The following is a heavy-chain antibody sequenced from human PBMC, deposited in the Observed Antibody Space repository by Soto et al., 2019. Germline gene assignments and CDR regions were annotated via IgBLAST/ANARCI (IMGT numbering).Heavy chain of an antibody. CDR1: GFTFTYYS. D-gene: IGHD6-19*01. CDR2: ISGSGGST. V-gene: IGHV3-23*01. CDR3: AKGPYSSDPQGSYYYYYGMDV. J-gene: IGHJ6*02. Sequence: GGSLRLSCVASSGFTFTYYSMSWVRQAPGKGLEWVSAISGSGGSTYYADSVKGRFTISRDNSKNTLYLQMNSLRAEDTAVYYCAKGPYSSDPQGSYYYYYGMDVWGQGTTVTVSS.